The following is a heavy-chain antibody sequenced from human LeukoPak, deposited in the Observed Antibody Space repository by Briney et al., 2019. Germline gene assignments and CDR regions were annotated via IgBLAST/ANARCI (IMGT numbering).Heavy chain of an antibody. CDR3: ARGFPGGDYGGY. Sequence: PSETLSLTCVVYGGSFSGYYWSWIRQPPGKGLEWIGEINHSGSTNYNPSLKSRVTISVDTSKNQFSLKLSSVTAADTAVYYCARGFPGGDYGGYWGQGTLVTVSS. D-gene: IGHD4-17*01. CDR2: INHSGST. J-gene: IGHJ4*02. CDR1: GGSFSGYY. V-gene: IGHV4-34*01.